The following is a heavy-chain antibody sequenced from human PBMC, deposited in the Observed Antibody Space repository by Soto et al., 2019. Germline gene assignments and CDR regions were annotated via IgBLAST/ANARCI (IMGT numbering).Heavy chain of an antibody. Sequence: QVQLVQSGAEVQKPGSSVRVSCKTSGVTFNSYSLHWVRQAPGQALEWMGGFMPLFGTANYAQQFQGRVTFAADESTSTAYMDLSNLRCEDTAIYDCATGRDTYGGSGESRVDYWGQGTQVTVSS. D-gene: IGHD4-17*01. CDR3: ATGRDTYGGSGESRVDY. CDR1: GVTFNSYS. CDR2: FMPLFGTA. J-gene: IGHJ4*02. V-gene: IGHV1-69*01.